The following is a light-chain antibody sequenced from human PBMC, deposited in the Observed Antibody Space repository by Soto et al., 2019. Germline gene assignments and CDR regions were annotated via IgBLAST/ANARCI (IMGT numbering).Light chain of an antibody. CDR1: SSDVGGYNY. CDR3: ASFTNSDTRV. J-gene: IGLJ3*02. CDR2: GVT. Sequence: QSALTQPASVSGSPGQSITISCTGTSSDVGGYNYVSWYQQLPGKVPKLMIYGVTNRPSGVSNRFSGSKSGNTASLTISGLQAEDEADYYCASFTNSDTRVFGGGTKLTVL. V-gene: IGLV2-14*01.